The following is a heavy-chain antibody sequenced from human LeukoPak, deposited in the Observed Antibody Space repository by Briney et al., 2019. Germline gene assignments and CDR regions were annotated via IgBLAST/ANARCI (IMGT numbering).Heavy chain of an antibody. V-gene: IGHV3-48*03. CDR1: GFTFSIYE. D-gene: IGHD3-22*01. Sequence: PGGSLRLSCAASGFTFSIYEMNWVRQAPGKGLEWVSYISSGGGTIYYADSVKGRFTISRDNSKNTLYLQMNSLRAEDTAVYYCAKDGYYDSSGYTDYWGQGTLVTVSS. CDR2: ISSGGGTI. J-gene: IGHJ4*02. CDR3: AKDGYYDSSGYTDY.